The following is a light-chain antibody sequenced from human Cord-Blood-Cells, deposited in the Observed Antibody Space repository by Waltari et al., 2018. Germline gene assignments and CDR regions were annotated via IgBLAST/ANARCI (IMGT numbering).Light chain of an antibody. V-gene: IGKV3-20*01. CDR1: QSVSSSY. CDR3: QQYGSSLYT. Sequence: EIVLTQSPGTLSLSRGERATLSSRASQSVSSSYLAWYQQKPGQAPRLLIYGAASRATGIPDRFSGSGSGTDFTLTISRLEPEDFAVYYCQQYGSSLYTFGQGTKLEIK. J-gene: IGKJ2*01. CDR2: GAA.